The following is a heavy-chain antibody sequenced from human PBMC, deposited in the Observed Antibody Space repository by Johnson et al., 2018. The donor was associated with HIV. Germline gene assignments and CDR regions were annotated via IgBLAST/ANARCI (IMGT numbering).Heavy chain of an antibody. D-gene: IGHD6-13*01. Sequence: QVQLVESGGGVVQPGRSLRLSCAASGFTFSSYGMHWVRQAPGKGLEWVALIWYDGSNKYYADSVKGRFTISRDNSKNSLYLQMNSRKTEDTAVYYCTADADSGSWNDAFDIWGQGTMVTVSS. CDR1: GFTFSSYG. CDR3: TADADSGSWNDAFDI. CDR2: IWYDGSNK. V-gene: IGHV3-33*01. J-gene: IGHJ3*02.